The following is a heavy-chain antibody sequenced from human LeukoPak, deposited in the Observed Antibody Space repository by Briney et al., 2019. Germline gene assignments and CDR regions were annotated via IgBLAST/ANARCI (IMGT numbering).Heavy chain of an antibody. V-gene: IGHV4-39*01. J-gene: IGHJ5*02. CDR3: AKRKGVWGNYFDP. CDR2: ISYSGST. Sequence: SETLSLTCSVSGASITNNTYYWGWFRQPPGKRLEWVGSISYSGSTYYNPSLKSRLTIFVDTSKNQFSLRLNSVTAADTALYYCAKRKGVWGNYFDPRGQGNLVTVSS. D-gene: IGHD3-16*01. CDR1: GASITNNTYY.